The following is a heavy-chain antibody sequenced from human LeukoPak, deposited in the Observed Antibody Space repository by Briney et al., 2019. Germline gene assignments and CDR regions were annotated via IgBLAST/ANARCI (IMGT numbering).Heavy chain of an antibody. CDR3: ARGHWFAHLDY. J-gene: IGHJ4*02. CDR1: GFTVSSNY. V-gene: IGHV3-53*01. Sequence: PGGSLRLSCAASGFTVSSNYMNWVRQAPGEGLEWVSIIYSGGTTYYADSVKGRFTISRDSSKNTLFLQMNSLRAEDTAVYYCARGHWFAHLDYWGQGTLVTVSS. CDR2: IYSGGTT. D-gene: IGHD3-9*01.